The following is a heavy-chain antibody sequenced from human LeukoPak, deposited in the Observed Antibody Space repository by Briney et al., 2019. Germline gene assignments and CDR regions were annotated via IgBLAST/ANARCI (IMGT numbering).Heavy chain of an antibody. CDR2: ISYDGSNK. CDR1: GFTFSSYA. V-gene: IGHV3-30-3*01. J-gene: IGHJ4*02. D-gene: IGHD3-22*01. Sequence: GRSLRLSCAASGFTFSSYAMHWVRQAPGKGLEWVAVISYDGSNKYYADSVKGRFTISRDNSKNTLYLQMNSLRAEDTAVYYCARDVESHYYDSSGYPDYWGQGTLVTASS. CDR3: ARDVESHYYDSSGYPDY.